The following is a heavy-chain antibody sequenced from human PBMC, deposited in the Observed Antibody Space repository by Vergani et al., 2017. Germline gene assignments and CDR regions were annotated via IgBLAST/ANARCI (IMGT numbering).Heavy chain of an antibody. CDR3: ARDLGYCSGGSYYSGDY. Sequence: QVQLQESGPGLVKPSGTLSLTCAVSGGSISSSNWWSWVRQPPGKGLEWIGEIYHSGSTNYNPSLKSRVTISVDKSKNQFSLKLSSVTAADTAVYYCARDLGYCSGGSYYSGDYWGQGTLVTVSS. CDR2: IYHSGST. CDR1: GGSISSSNW. D-gene: IGHD2-15*01. J-gene: IGHJ4*02. V-gene: IGHV4-4*02.